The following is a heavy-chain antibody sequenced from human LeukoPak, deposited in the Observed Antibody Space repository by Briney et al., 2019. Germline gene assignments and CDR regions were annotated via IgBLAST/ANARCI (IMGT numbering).Heavy chain of an antibody. J-gene: IGHJ6*02. CDR1: GGSISSSSYY. Sequence: SETLSLTCTVSGGSISSSSYYWGWIRQPPGKGLEWIGSIYYSGSTYYNPSLKSRVTISVDTSKNQFSLKLSPVTAADTAVYYCARYCSSTSCPAYYYYGMDVWGQGTTVTVSS. D-gene: IGHD2-2*01. CDR3: ARYCSSTSCPAYYYYGMDV. CDR2: IYYSGST. V-gene: IGHV4-39*01.